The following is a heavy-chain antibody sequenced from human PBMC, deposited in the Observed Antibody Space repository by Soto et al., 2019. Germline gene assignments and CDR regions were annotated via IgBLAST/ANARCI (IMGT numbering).Heavy chain of an antibody. V-gene: IGHV1-18*04. CDR3: AHTRTGYSSGWYSNWFDP. CDR2: ISAYNGNT. D-gene: IGHD6-19*01. Sequence: ASVKVSCKASGYTFTSYGISWVRQAPGQGLEWMGWISAYNGNTNYAQKLQGRVTMTTDTSTSTAYMELRSPRSDDTAVYYCAHTRTGYSSGWYSNWFDPWGQGTLVTVSS. J-gene: IGHJ5*02. CDR1: GYTFTSYG.